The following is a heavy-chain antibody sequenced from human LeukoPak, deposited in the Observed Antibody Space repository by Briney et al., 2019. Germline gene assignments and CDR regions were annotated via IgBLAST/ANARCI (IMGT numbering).Heavy chain of an antibody. CDR1: GFTVSSNY. V-gene: IGHV3-66*01. J-gene: IGHJ5*02. Sequence: GGSLRLSCAASGFTVSSNYMSWVRQAPGKGLEWVSVIYSGGSTYYADSVKGRFTISRDNSKNTLYLQMNSLRAEDTAVYYCARGTGSWHNWFDPWGQGTLVTVSS. CDR3: ARGTGSWHNWFDP. D-gene: IGHD6-13*01. CDR2: IYSGGST.